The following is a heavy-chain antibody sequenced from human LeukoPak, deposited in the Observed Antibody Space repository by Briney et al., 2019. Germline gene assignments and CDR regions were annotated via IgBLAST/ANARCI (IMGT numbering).Heavy chain of an antibody. V-gene: IGHV3-30*02. CDR3: ATYLDYDFWSGFTDY. CDR2: IRYDGGNK. CDR1: GFTFSSYG. D-gene: IGHD3-3*01. J-gene: IGHJ4*01. Sequence: GGSLRLSCAASGFTFSSYGMHWVRQAPGKGLEWVAFIRYDGGNKYYADSVKGRFTISRDNSKNTLYLQMNSLRAEDTAVYYCATYLDYDFWSGFTDYWGQEPWSPSPQ.